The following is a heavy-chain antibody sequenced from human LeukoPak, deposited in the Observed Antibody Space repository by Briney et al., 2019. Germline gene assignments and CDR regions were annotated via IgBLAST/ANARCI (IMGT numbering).Heavy chain of an antibody. CDR2: INHSGST. CDR1: GGSFSGYY. V-gene: IGHV4-34*01. J-gene: IGHJ6*03. D-gene: IGHD6-13*01. CDR3: ASLIPRYSSSWYGYYYYMDV. Sequence: SETLSLTCAVYGGSFSGYYWSWIRQPPGKGPEWIGEINHSGSTNYNPSLKSRVTISVDTSKNQFSLKLSSVTAADTAVYYCASLIPRYSSSWYGYYYYMDVWGKGTTVTVSS.